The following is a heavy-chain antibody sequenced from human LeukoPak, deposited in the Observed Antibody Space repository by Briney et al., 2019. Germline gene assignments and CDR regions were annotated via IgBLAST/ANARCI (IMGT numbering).Heavy chain of an antibody. CDR1: ARSISRGGYS. CDR3: ARLPYYDFWSGYDTGMDV. J-gene: IGHJ6*01. V-gene: IGHV4-30-2*01. Sequence: PSHTLSLTRAVAARSISRGGYSRSWIRHPPRKGLEWVGYIYHSGGTYYNPSLKSRVTISVDRSKNQFSLKLCSVTAADTAVYYCARLPYYDFWSGYDTGMDVWGQGTTVTVSS. D-gene: IGHD3-3*01. CDR2: IYHSGGT.